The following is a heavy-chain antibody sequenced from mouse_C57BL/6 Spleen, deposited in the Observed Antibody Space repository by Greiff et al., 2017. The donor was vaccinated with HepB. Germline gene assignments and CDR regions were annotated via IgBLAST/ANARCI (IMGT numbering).Heavy chain of an antibody. D-gene: IGHD1-1*01. CDR2: IDTSDSYT. CDR3: ARRDYYGSPFDY. J-gene: IGHJ2*01. Sequence: QVQLQQPGAELVKPGASVKLSCKASGYTFTSYWMQWVKQRPGQGLEWIGEIDTSDSYTNYNQKFKGKATLTVDTSSSTAYMQLSSLTSEDSAVYYCARRDYYGSPFDYWGQGTTLTVSS. V-gene: IGHV1-50*01. CDR1: GYTFTSYW.